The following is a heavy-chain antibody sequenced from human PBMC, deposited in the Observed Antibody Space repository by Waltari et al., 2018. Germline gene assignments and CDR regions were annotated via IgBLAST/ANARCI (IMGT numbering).Heavy chain of an antibody. Sequence: QVQLQESGPGLVKPSETLSLTCAVSGYSISRGYYWGWIRQPPGKGLEWIGSIYHSGSTYYNPSLKSRVTISVDTSKNQFSLKLSSVTAADTAVYYCAKGPDYDSSGSFDYWGQGTLVTVSS. CDR3: AKGPDYDSSGSFDY. D-gene: IGHD3-22*01. CDR2: IYHSGST. CDR1: GYSISRGYY. V-gene: IGHV4-38-2*01. J-gene: IGHJ4*02.